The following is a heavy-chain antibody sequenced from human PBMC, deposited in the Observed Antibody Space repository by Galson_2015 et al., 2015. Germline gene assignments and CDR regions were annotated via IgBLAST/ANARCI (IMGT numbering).Heavy chain of an antibody. CDR2: IKSKIDGGTT. Sequence: SLRLSCAASGFTFSNAWMSWVRQAPGKGLEWVGRIKSKIDGGTTDYAAPVKGRFTISRDDSKNTLSLQMNSLKTEDTAVYYCIPLRLLWPHHWCQGTLVTVSS. CDR1: GFTFSNAW. J-gene: IGHJ5*02. CDR3: IPLRLLWPHH. D-gene: IGHD3-10*01. V-gene: IGHV3-15*01.